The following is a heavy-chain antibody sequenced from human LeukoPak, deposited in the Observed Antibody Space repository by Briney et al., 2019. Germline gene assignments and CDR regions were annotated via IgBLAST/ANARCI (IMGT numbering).Heavy chain of an antibody. CDR2: IYYSGST. CDR1: GGSISSSSYY. CDR3: ARHVSSSGWYINFDY. J-gene: IGHJ4*02. V-gene: IGHV4-39*01. Sequence: PSETLSLTCTVSGGSISSSSYYWGWIRQPPGKGLEWIASIYYSGSTYYNPSLKSRVTISVDTSKNQFSLKLSSVTAADTAVYYCARHVSSSGWYINFDYWGQGTLVTVSS. D-gene: IGHD6-19*01.